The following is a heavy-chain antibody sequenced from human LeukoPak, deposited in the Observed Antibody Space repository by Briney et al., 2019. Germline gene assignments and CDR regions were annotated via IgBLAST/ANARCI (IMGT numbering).Heavy chain of an antibody. Sequence: AALRPSCAASGFTFSSYSMNWVRRAPGKGLEGVSSISSSSSYIYYADSVKGRFTISRDNAKNSLYLQMNSLRAEDTAVYYCARKNYDILTGYGWSAYGMDVWGQGTTVTVSS. CDR1: GFTFSSYS. D-gene: IGHD3-9*01. CDR3: ARKNYDILTGYGWSAYGMDV. J-gene: IGHJ6*02. V-gene: IGHV3-21*01. CDR2: ISSSSSYI.